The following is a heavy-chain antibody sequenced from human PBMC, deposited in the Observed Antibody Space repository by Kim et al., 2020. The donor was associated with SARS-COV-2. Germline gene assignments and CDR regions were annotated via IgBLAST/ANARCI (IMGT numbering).Heavy chain of an antibody. J-gene: IGHJ5*02. CDR1: GFTFSSYS. V-gene: IGHV3-21*01. CDR2: ISSSSSYI. Sequence: GGSLRLSCAASGFTFSSYSMNWVRQAPGKGLEWVSSISSSSSYIYYADSVKGRFTISRDNAKNSLYLQMNSLRAEDTAVYYCAREGGGSSGWSWFYPWGQGPLVTVSS. CDR3: AREGGGSSGWSWFYP. D-gene: IGHD6-19*01.